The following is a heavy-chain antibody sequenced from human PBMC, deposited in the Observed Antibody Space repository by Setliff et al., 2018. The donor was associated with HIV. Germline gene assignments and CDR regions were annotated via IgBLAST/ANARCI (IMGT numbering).Heavy chain of an antibody. D-gene: IGHD3-16*01. Sequence: GGSLRLSCAASGFTFTSYWMSWVRQAPGKGLEWVANINQVESEKYYVDSVKGRFAISRDNAKNSVYLQMHSLRVEDTAVYYCAAVPWGHSSLIIDHWGQGTPVTVSS. CDR3: AAVPWGHSSLIIDH. V-gene: IGHV3-7*01. CDR2: INQVESEK. J-gene: IGHJ4*02. CDR1: GFTFTSYW.